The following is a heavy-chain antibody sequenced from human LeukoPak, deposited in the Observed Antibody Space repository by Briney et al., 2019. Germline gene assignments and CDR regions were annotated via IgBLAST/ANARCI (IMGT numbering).Heavy chain of an antibody. V-gene: IGHV1-69*04. J-gene: IGHJ4*02. CDR3: ARGKYSRTYYFDY. CDR2: IIPILGIA. CDR1: GYTFTSYD. D-gene: IGHD4-11*01. Sequence: SVKVSCKASGYTFTSYDINWVRQAPGQGLERMGRIIPILGIANYAQKFQGRVTITADKSTSTAYMELSSLRSEDTAVYYCARGKYSRTYYFDYWGQGTLVTVSS.